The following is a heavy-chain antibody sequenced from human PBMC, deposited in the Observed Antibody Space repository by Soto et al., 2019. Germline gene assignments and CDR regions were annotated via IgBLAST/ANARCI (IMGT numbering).Heavy chain of an antibody. CDR3: ARRGCGSDCDY. Sequence: EVQLLESGGGLVQPGGSLRLSCAASGFTFSSYAMRWVRQAPVKGLEWVSAISGSGGSTYYADSVKGRFTISRDNAKNTRFLQTNSLRAEDTAVYYGARRGCGSDCDYWGQGTLVTVSS. J-gene: IGHJ4*02. CDR1: GFTFSSYA. CDR2: ISGSGGST. D-gene: IGHD1-26*01. V-gene: IGHV3-23*01.